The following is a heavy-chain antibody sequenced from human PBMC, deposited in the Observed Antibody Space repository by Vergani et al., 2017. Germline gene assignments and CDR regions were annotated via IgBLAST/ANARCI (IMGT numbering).Heavy chain of an antibody. CDR1: GDSVISTDYH. J-gene: IGHJ4*02. V-gene: IGHV4-39*01. D-gene: IGHD2-15*01. CDR3: ARTRGACRAAYCHSYDF. Sequence: QVQLQESGPGLVKPSETLSLTCTVSGDSVISTDYHWGWIRQPPGKGLEWIGSMDYSGSTSYNPSLESRISISFETPKNQFSLRLTSVTAADTAVYYCARTRGACRAAYCHSYDFWGPGTLVGVSS. CDR2: MDYSGST.